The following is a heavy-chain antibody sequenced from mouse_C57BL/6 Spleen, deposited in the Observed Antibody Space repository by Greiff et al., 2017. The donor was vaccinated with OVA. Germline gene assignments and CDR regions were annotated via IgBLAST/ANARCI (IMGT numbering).Heavy chain of an antibody. Sequence: VQLKESGPGLVKPSQSLSLTCSVTGYSITSGYYWNWIRQFPGNKLEWMGYISYDGSNNYNPSLKNRISITRDTSKNQFFLKLNSVTTEDTATYYCARDGGNSAWFAYWGQGTLVTVSA. CDR1: GYSITSGYY. J-gene: IGHJ3*01. V-gene: IGHV3-6*01. D-gene: IGHD2-1*01. CDR3: ARDGGNSAWFAY. CDR2: ISYDGSN.